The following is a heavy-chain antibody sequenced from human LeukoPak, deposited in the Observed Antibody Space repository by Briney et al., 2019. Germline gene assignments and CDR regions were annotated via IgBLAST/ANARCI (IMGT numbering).Heavy chain of an antibody. J-gene: IGHJ4*02. V-gene: IGHV1-2*06. CDR3: ARGTMVRGVPRDY. Sequence: ASVKVSCKASGYTFTGYYMHWVRQAPGQGLEWMGRINPNSGGTNYAQKFQGRVTMTRDTSISTAYMELSGLRSDDTAVYYCARGTMVRGVPRDYWGQGTLVTVSS. CDR2: INPNSGGT. CDR1: GYTFTGYY. D-gene: IGHD3-10*01.